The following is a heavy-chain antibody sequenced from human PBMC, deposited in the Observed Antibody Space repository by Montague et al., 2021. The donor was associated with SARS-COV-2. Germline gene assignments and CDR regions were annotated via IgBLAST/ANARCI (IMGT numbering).Heavy chain of an antibody. CDR1: GDSVSNNRYY. CDR2: IYFLGNT. V-gene: IGHV4-39*01. D-gene: IGHD3-10*01. CDR3: ARSAMIRVVFTSWFDP. Sequence: SETLSLTCTVSGDSVSNNRYYWGWIRQSPGKGLEWIGTIYFLGNTYYSPSLKSRVTMSVDTSKNQLSLRLTSVTASDTAVYYCARSAMIRVVFTSWFDPWGQGTLVTVSS. J-gene: IGHJ5*02.